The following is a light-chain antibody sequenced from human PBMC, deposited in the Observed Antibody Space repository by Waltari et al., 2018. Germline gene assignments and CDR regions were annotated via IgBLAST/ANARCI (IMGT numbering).Light chain of an antibody. Sequence: QSALTQPRSVSGSPGQSVPIPCTGTSRYVGCYNYVSWYQQHPGKAPKLMPYDVNKRPPGVPDRFSGSKSGDTASLTISGLQTEDEADYFCCSYAGSYSFVFGGGTKLTVL. V-gene: IGLV2-11*01. CDR2: DVN. CDR3: CSYAGSYSFV. CDR1: SRYVGCYNY. J-gene: IGLJ2*01.